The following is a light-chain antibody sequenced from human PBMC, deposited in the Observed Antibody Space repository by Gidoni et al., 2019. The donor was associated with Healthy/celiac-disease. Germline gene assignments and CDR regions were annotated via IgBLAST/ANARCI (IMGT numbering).Light chain of an antibody. J-gene: IGKJ4*01. CDR2: AAS. CDR3: QQSYSTPRLT. V-gene: IGKV1-39*01. Sequence: DIQMTQSPSSLSASVGDRVTITCRASQSISRYLNWYQQKPGKAPKLLIYAASSLKSGVPSRFSGSGSGTDFTLTISSLQPEDFATYYCQQSYSTPRLTFGGGTKVEIK. CDR1: QSISRY.